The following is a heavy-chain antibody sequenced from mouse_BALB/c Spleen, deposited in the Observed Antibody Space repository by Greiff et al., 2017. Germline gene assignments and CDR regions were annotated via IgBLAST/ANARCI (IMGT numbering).Heavy chain of an antibody. V-gene: IGHV5-15*02. D-gene: IGHD2-12*01. Sequence: EVMLVESGGGLVQPGGSRKLSCAASGFTFSDYGMAWVRQAPGKGPEWVAFISNLAYSIYYADTVTGRFTISRENAKNTLYLEMSSLRSEDTAMYYCARDYYRGDFDYWGQGTTLTVSS. J-gene: IGHJ2*01. CDR2: ISNLAYSI. CDR3: ARDYYRGDFDY. CDR1: GFTFSDYG.